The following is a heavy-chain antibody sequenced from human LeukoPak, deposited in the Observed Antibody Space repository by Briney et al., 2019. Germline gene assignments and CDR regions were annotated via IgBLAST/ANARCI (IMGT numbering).Heavy chain of an antibody. J-gene: IGHJ3*02. CDR3: AREGVRAFDI. D-gene: IGHD3-16*01. CDR1: GFTFSSFW. CDR2: IYYSGST. Sequence: GSLRLSCADSGFTFSSFWMSWVRQAPGKGLEWVGYIYYSGSTNYNPSLKSRVTISVDTSKNQFSLKLSSVTAADTAVCYCAREGVRAFDIWGQGTMVTVSS. V-gene: IGHV4-59*01.